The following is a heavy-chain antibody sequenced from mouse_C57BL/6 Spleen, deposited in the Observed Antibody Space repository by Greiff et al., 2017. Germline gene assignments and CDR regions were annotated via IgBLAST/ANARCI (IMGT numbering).Heavy chain of an antibody. J-gene: IGHJ4*01. CDR3: ARSGCGSIFYAMDY. D-gene: IGHD1-1*01. V-gene: IGHV1-64*01. Sequence: QVQLHQPGAELVKPGASVKLSCKASGYTFTSYWMHWVKQRPGQGLEWIGMIHPNSGSTNYNETLKSKATMTVDKSSSTAYMQLSSLTSENSAVYYVARSGCGSIFYAMDYWGQGTSVTVSS. CDR1: GYTFTSYW. CDR2: IHPNSGST.